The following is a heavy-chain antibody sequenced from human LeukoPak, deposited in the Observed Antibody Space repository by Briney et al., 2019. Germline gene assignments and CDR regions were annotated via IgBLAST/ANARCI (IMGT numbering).Heavy chain of an antibody. CDR2: ISYDGSNK. Sequence: PGGSLRLSCAASGFTFSSYGMHWVRQAPGKGLEWVAVISYDGSNKYYADSVKGRFTISRDNSKNTLYLQMNSLRAEDTAVYYCANSRSIRARLDYWGQGTLVTVSS. J-gene: IGHJ4*02. CDR3: ANSRSIRARLDY. CDR1: GFTFSSYG. V-gene: IGHV3-30*18. D-gene: IGHD2/OR15-2a*01.